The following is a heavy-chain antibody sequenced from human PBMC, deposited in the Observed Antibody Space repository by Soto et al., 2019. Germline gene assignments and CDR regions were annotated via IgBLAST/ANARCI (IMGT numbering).Heavy chain of an antibody. CDR2: IYHSGST. J-gene: IGHJ6*02. V-gene: IGHV4-4*02. D-gene: IGHD6-13*01. CDR1: GGSIISSNW. CDR3: ASSSSSWYPYYGMDV. Sequence: SETLSLTCAVSGGSIISSNWWSWVRQPPGKGLEWIGEIYHSGSTNYNPSLKSRVTISVDKSKNQFSLKLSSVTAADTAVYYCASSSSSWYPYYGMDVWGQGTTVTVS.